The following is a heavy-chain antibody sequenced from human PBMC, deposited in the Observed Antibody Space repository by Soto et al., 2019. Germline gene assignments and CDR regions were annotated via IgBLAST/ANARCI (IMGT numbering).Heavy chain of an antibody. CDR1: GYTFTNYY. Sequence: QVQLVQSGAEVKKPGASVKVSCKASGYTFTNYYMHWVRQAPGQGLEWMGIISPSGGATYAQELQDRVTLIRDTSTSTAYMELSGITSKDAAVYFCARDGRSDWLSWLDPWGQGTLFTVSS. V-gene: IGHV1-46*01. D-gene: IGHD3-9*01. CDR2: ISPSGGA. CDR3: ARDGRSDWLSWLDP. J-gene: IGHJ5*02.